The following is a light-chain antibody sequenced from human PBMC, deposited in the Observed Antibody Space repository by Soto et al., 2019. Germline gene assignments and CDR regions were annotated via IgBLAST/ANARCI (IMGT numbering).Light chain of an antibody. J-gene: IGKJ5*01. Sequence: DIQMTQSPSTLYASIGDRVTITCRASQSIGSCLAWCQQKPGKAPKLLIYKASSLESGVPSRFSGSGSGTEFTLTISSLQPDDFATYYCQQYNSYPITFGQGTRLEIK. CDR1: QSIGSC. V-gene: IGKV1-5*03. CDR2: KAS. CDR3: QQYNSYPIT.